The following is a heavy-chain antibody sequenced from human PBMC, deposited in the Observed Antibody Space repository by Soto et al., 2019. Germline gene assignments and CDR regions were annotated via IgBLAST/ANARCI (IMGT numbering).Heavy chain of an antibody. J-gene: IGHJ4*02. CDR2: IDWDDDK. CDR1: GFSFSNYAM. V-gene: IGHV2-70*10. CDR3: ARFPGPGY. Sequence: LRLSCAASGFSFSNYAMNWVRQAPGKGLEWVSRIDWDDDKYYSTSLKTRLTISKDTSKNQVVLTMTNMDPVDTATYYCARFPGPGYWGQGTLVTVSS. D-gene: IGHD2-21*01.